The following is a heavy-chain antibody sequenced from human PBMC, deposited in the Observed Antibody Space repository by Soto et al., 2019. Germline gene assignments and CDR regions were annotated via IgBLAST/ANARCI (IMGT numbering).Heavy chain of an antibody. Sequence: LEILSLTCAVYGGSFSGYYLGWIRQPPGKGLEWIGEINHSGNTNYNPSLKSRVTISIDTSKNQFSLKLSFVTAADTAVYYCARGDLTGDQDYWGRGTLVTVSS. D-gene: IGHD7-27*01. CDR1: GGSFSGYY. V-gene: IGHV4-34*01. CDR3: ARGDLTGDQDY. J-gene: IGHJ4*02. CDR2: INHSGNT.